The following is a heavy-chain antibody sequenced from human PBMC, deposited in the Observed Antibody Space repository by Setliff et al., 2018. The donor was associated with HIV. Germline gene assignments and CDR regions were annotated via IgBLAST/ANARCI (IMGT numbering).Heavy chain of an antibody. CDR2: INDDGNKK. CDR3: AALSVRTNPVYGVISTRFDP. J-gene: IGHJ5*02. V-gene: IGHV3-7*03. Sequence: GGSLRLSCAASGFVFSDFWTSWARQAPGKGLEWVANINDDGNKKWYVGSARGRFTISRDNAKKSLFLQMNSLRADDTAVYYCAALSVRTNPVYGVISTRFDPWGQGSLVTVSS. CDR1: GFVFSDFW. D-gene: IGHD2-8*01.